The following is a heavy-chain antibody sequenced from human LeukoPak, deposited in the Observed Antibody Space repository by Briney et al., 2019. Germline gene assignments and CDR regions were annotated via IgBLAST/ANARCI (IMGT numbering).Heavy chain of an antibody. CDR3: ARESGYSYGYYYYYYMDV. CDR2: ITGSGGST. J-gene: IGHJ6*03. V-gene: IGHV3-23*01. Sequence: AGGSLRLSCGASGFTFTTYAMTWVRQAPGKGLEWVSSITGSGGSTYYGDSVKGRFTISRDNSKNTLYLQMNSLRAEDTAVYYCARESGYSYGYYYYYYMDVWGKGTTVTISS. CDR1: GFTFTTYA. D-gene: IGHD5-18*01.